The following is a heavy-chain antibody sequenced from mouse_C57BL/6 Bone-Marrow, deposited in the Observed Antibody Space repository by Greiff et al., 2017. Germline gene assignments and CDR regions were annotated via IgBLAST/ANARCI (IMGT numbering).Heavy chain of an antibody. CDR1: GFTFSNYW. D-gene: IGHD1-1*01. V-gene: IGHV6-3*01. CDR3: TEDYGSLFDY. CDR2: IRLKSDNYAT. Sequence: EVKVEESGGGLVQPGGSMKLSCVASGFTFSNYWMNWVRQSPEKGLEWVAQIRLKSDNYATHYAVSVKGRFTISRDDPKSSVYLQMNNLRAEDTGIYYCTEDYGSLFDYWGQGTTLTVSS. J-gene: IGHJ2*01.